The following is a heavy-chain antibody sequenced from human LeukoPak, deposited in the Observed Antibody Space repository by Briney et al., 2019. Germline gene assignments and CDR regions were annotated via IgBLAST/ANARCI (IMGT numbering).Heavy chain of an antibody. J-gene: IGHJ4*02. CDR3: ARDQSGGGWFGEGFDY. CDR1: GFTFSSYW. CDR2: IKQDGSEK. D-gene: IGHD3-10*01. V-gene: IGHV3-7*03. Sequence: GGSLRLSCAASGFTFSSYWMSWVRQAPGKGLEWVANIKQDGSEKYYVDSVKGRFTISRDNAKNSLYLQMNSLRAEDTAVYYCARDQSGGGWFGEGFDYWGQGTLVTVSS.